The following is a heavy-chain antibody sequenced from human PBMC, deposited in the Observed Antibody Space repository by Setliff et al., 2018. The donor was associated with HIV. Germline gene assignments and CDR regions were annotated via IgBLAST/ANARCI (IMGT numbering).Heavy chain of an antibody. CDR2: IYPADSDT. V-gene: IGHV5-51*01. CDR3: SRASDPSHRMPPTNYYYYMDV. D-gene: IGHD2-2*01. Sequence: PGESLKISCKGSGYSFASYWIGWVRQVPGKGLEWMGIIYPADSDTRYSPSFQGQVTISADKSISTDYLQWSSLRASDTAVYYCSRASDPSHRMPPTNYYYYMDVWGKGTKVTVSS. J-gene: IGHJ6*03. CDR1: GYSFASYW.